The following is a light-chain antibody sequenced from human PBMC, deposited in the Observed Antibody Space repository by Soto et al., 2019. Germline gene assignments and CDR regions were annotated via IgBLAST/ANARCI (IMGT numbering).Light chain of an antibody. CDR1: QSLNSW. Sequence: DIQMTQSPSTLSASVGDRVSITCRASQSLNSWLAWYQQKPGKAPKLLIYKTSTLKSGVPSRFSGSGSGTEFTLTISSLQPEDFATYYCQQLSTYPRTFGPGTKVDIK. CDR3: QQLSTYPRT. CDR2: KTS. V-gene: IGKV1-5*03. J-gene: IGKJ1*01.